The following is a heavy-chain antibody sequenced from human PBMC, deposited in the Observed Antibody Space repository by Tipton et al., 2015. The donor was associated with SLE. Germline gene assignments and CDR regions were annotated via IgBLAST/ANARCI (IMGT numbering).Heavy chain of an antibody. Sequence: TLSLTCTVSGGSISSSSYYWGWIRQPPGKGLEWIGSIYYSGSTYYNPSLKSRVTISVDTSKNQFSLKLSSVTAADTAVYYCAAPGGVAEDWYFDLWGRGPLVTVSS. D-gene: IGHD2-8*02. CDR3: AAPGGVAEDWYFDL. CDR1: GGSISSSSYY. J-gene: IGHJ2*01. V-gene: IGHV4-39*01. CDR2: IYYSGST.